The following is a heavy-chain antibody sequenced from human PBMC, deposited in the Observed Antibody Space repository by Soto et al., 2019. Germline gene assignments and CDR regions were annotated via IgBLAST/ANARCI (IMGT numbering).Heavy chain of an antibody. CDR3: ARGHSNYDYYYYGMDV. V-gene: IGHV1-46*01. Sequence: AASVKVSCKASGYTFTSYYMHWVRQAPGQGLEWMGIINPSGGSTSYAQKFQGRVTMTRDTSTSTVYMELSSLRSEDTAVYYCARGHSNYDYYYYGMDVWGQGTTVTVSS. D-gene: IGHD4-4*01. J-gene: IGHJ6*02. CDR2: INPSGGST. CDR1: GYTFTSYY.